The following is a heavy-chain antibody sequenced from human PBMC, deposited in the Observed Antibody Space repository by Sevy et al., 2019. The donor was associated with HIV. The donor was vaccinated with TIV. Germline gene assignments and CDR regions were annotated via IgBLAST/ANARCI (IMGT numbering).Heavy chain of an antibody. J-gene: IGHJ4*02. Sequence: GGSLRLSCTASGFTFSSYDMHWVRQATGKGLEWVSAIGTAGDTYYPGSVKGRFTISRENAKNSLYLQMNSLRAGDTAVYYCARAYYYYDSSGYPTALWYSDYWGQGTLVTVSS. CDR3: ARAYYYYDSSGYPTALWYSDY. CDR2: IGTAGDT. CDR1: GFTFSSYD. V-gene: IGHV3-13*01. D-gene: IGHD3-22*01.